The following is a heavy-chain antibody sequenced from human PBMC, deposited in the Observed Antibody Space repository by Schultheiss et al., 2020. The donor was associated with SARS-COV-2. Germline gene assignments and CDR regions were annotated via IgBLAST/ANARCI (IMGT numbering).Heavy chain of an antibody. CDR2: IYHRGST. CDR1: GGSVSSGSYY. Sequence: SETLSLTCTVSGGSVSSGSYYWSWIRQPPGKGLEWIGSIYHRGSTYYNPSLKSRVTISIDTSKNQFSLKLSSVTAADTAVYFCARDPGCSGGSCYSVHNWFDPWGQGTLVTVSS. V-gene: IGHV4-39*07. CDR3: ARDPGCSGGSCYSVHNWFDP. J-gene: IGHJ5*02. D-gene: IGHD2-15*01.